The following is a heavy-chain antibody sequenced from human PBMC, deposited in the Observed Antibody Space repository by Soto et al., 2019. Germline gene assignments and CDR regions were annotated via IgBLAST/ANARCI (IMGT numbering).Heavy chain of an antibody. CDR3: AKDSELVAIFDY. V-gene: IGHV3-23*01. CDR1: GFTFSSYA. CDR2: ISGSGGST. J-gene: IGHJ4*02. D-gene: IGHD6-6*01. Sequence: EVQLLESGGGLVQPGGSLRLSCAASGFTFSSYAMSWVRQAPGKGLEWVSAISGSGGSTYYADSVKGRFTISRDNSKNALYLQMNSLRAEDTGVYYCAKDSELVAIFDYWGQGTLVTVSS.